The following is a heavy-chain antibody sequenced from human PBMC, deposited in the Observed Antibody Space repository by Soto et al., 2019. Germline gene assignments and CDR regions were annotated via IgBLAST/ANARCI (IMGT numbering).Heavy chain of an antibody. D-gene: IGHD3-9*01. CDR3: SRANSGLYEILTGFLSRNPPRLFYGLDV. CDR1: GGSFSGYY. J-gene: IGHJ6*02. V-gene: IGHV4-34*01. CDR2: INHSGAP. Sequence: SETLSLTCAVYGGSFSGYYWTWIRQPPGKGLEWIGEINHSGAPKYNPSLQSRVTISVDTSQKQFSLRLTSVTAADTAVYYCSRANSGLYEILTGFLSRNPPRLFYGLDVSGQGTTVTVSS.